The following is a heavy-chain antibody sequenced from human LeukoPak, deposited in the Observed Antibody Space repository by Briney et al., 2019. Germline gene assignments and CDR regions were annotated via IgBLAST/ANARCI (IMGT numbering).Heavy chain of an antibody. CDR1: GFTFSSYA. J-gene: IGHJ4*02. Sequence: PGGSLRLSCAASGFTFSSYAMSWVRQAPGKGLEWVSAISGSGGSTYYADSVKGRFTISRDNSKNTLYLQMNSLRAEDTAVYYCARARIWGVEGTLDDYWGQGTLVTVSS. D-gene: IGHD2/OR15-2a*01. CDR3: ARARIWGVEGTLDDY. CDR2: ISGSGGST. V-gene: IGHV3-23*01.